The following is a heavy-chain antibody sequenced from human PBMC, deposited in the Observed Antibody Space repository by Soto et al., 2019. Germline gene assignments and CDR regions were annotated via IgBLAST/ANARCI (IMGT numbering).Heavy chain of an antibody. V-gene: IGHV3-9*01. D-gene: IGHD4-17*01. CDR1: GFTFDYYA. CDR2: ISWNSGSI. J-gene: IGHJ6*02. CDR3: AXDGYRDYGGYYYYGMDV. Sequence: GGSLRLSCAASGFTFDYYAMHWVRQAPGKGLEWVSGISWNSGSIGYADSVKGRFTISRDNAKNSLYLQMNSLRAEDTALYYCAXDGYRDYGGYYYYGMDVWGQGTTVTVSS.